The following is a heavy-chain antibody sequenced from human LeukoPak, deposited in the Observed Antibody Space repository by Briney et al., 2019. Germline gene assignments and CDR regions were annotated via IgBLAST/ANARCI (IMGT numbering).Heavy chain of an antibody. D-gene: IGHD2-21*01. CDR3: ARNHIYYYMDV. Sequence: SETLSLTCTVSGYSISSGYYWGWIRQPPGKGLEWIGSIYHSGSTYYNPSLKSRVTISVDTSKNQFSLKLSSVTAADTAVYYCARNHIYYYMDVWGKGTTVIVSS. CDR2: IYHSGST. CDR1: GYSISSGYY. J-gene: IGHJ6*03. V-gene: IGHV4-38-2*02.